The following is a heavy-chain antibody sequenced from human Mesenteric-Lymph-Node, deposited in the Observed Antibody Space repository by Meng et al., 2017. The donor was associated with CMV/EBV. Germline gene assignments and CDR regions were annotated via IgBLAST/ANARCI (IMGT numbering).Heavy chain of an antibody. V-gene: IGHV3-30*04. CDR3: AVMGGGTYYGGPGY. J-gene: IGHJ4*02. CDR1: GFNFRNYA. CDR2: MSYDGGNQ. Sequence: GESLKISCVASGFNFRNYAMHWVRQAPGKGLEWVAIMSYDGGNQYFAGSVRGRFSISRDNSKNTVFLQMNSLRPEDTAVYYCAVMGGGTYYGGPGYWGQGTLVTVSS. D-gene: IGHD1-26*01.